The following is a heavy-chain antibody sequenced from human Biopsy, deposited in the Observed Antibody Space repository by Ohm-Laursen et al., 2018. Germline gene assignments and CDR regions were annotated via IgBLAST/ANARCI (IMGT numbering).Heavy chain of an antibody. CDR3: AKQGATILSSFDS. D-gene: IGHD3-9*01. V-gene: IGHV3-23*01. J-gene: IGHJ5*01. CDR2: ITSSGGST. Sequence: LSLTCASSGFTFSSYAMTWVRQAPGKGLEWVSTITSSGGSTYFADSVKGRFTISRDNSKNRLYLQMNSLRGEDTAVYYCAKQGATILSSFDSWGQGTLVTVSS. CDR1: GFTFSSYA.